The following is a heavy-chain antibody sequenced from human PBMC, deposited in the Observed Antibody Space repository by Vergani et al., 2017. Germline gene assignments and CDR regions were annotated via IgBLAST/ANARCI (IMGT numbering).Heavy chain of an antibody. V-gene: IGHV1-3*01. CDR3: ARGQWRALDY. CDR2: INAGNGNT. Sequence: QVQLVQSWAEVRKSGASVKVSCSFSGFTITSYGIHWVQQSPGQGLEWMGWINAGNGNTKYSQKFQGRVTITRDTSASTAYMELSSLRSEDTAVYYCARGQWRALDYWGQGTLVTVSS. CDR1: GFTITSYG. J-gene: IGHJ4*02. D-gene: IGHD6-19*01.